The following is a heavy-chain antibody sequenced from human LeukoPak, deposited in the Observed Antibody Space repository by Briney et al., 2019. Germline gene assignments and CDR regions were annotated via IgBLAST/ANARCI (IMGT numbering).Heavy chain of an antibody. CDR3: ARGRLNERLPRG. CDR1: GGSVSSSIYY. Sequence: SETLSLTCTVSGGSVSSSIYYWGWIRQPPGKGLEWIGSISYSGTNYNNPSLKSRVSISIDTSKNQFSLKLSSVTAADTAVYYCARGRLNERLPRGWGQGTLVTVSS. V-gene: IGHV4-39*01. D-gene: IGHD1-1*01. J-gene: IGHJ4*02. CDR2: ISYSGTN.